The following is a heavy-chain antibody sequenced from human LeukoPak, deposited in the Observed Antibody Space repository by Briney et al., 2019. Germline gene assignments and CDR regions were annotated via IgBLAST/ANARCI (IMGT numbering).Heavy chain of an antibody. CDR3: AKEQNSGWRDFDY. V-gene: IGHV3-30*18. D-gene: IGHD6-19*01. J-gene: IGHJ4*02. Sequence: PGRSLRLSCAASGFTFSTYGMHWVRQAPGRGLEWVAVISYDESEKYYPDSVKGRFTISRDNSRNTVFLQMNSLRAEDTAVYYCAKEQNSGWRDFDYWGQGTLVTVSS. CDR1: GFTFSTYG. CDR2: ISYDESEK.